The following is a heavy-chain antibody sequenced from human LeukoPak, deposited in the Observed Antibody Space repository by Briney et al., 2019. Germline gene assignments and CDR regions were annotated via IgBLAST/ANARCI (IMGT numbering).Heavy chain of an antibody. V-gene: IGHV1-69*02. Sequence: SVKVSCKASGGTFSSYTISWARQAPGQGLEWMGRIIPILGIANYAQKFQGRVTITADKSTSTAYMELSSLRSEDTAVYYCTYYYDSSGYYGGFDPWGQGTLVTVSS. D-gene: IGHD3-22*01. CDR2: IIPILGIA. CDR3: TYYYDSSGYYGGFDP. CDR1: GGTFSSYT. J-gene: IGHJ5*02.